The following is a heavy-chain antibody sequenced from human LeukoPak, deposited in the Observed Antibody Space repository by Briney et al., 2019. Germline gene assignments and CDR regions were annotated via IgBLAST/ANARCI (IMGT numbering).Heavy chain of an antibody. J-gene: IGHJ4*02. Sequence: PGRSLRLSCAASGFTFSTYGMHWVRQAPGKGLEWVALIWYDGRDKYYADSVKGRFTISRDNAKNTLYLQMNSLRAEDTAVYYCARVVDTHFDYWGQGTLVTVSS. CDR3: ARVVDTHFDY. CDR1: GFTFSTYG. CDR2: IWYDGRDK. V-gene: IGHV3-33*01. D-gene: IGHD5-18*01.